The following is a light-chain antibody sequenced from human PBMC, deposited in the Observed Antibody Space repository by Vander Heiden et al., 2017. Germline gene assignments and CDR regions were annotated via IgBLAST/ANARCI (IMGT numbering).Light chain of an antibody. V-gene: IGKV1-33*01. CDR2: DAS. J-gene: IGKJ3*01. CDR1: QGIRNR. CDR3: QQYDNLPPFT. Sequence: TQMSQSPSSLSASVGDRVTITCQASQGIRNRLHWYQQRPGKAPKLLIYDASNWETGIPARFSGSGSGTEFTFTISSLQAEDIATYYCQQYDNLPPFTFGPGTKVDIK.